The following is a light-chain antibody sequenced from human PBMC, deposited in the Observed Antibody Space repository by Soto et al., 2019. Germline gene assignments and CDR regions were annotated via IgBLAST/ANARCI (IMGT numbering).Light chain of an antibody. Sequence: QSVLTQPPSVSAAPGQKVTISCSGRSSNIGNYYVSWYQHLPGTAPKLLIYDSVKRFSGIPDRFSGSKSGASATLDITGLQTGDEADYYCGTWDSSLSVVVLGGGTKLTVL. CDR2: DSV. J-gene: IGLJ3*02. CDR3: GTWDSSLSVVV. V-gene: IGLV1-51*01. CDR1: SSNIGNYY.